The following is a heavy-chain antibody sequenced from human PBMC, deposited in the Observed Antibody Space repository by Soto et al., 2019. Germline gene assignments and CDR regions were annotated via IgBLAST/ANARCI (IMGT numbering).Heavy chain of an antibody. CDR1: GGSFSGYY. CDR3: ARGQSTIVVVITEDDAFDI. J-gene: IGHJ3*02. V-gene: IGHV4-34*01. D-gene: IGHD3-22*01. CDR2: INHSGST. Sequence: SETLSLTCAVYGGSFSGYYWSWIRQPPGKGLEWIREINHSGSTNYNPSLKSRVTISVDTSKNQFSLKLSSVTAADTAVYYCARGQSTIVVVITEDDAFDIWGQGKMVTVSS.